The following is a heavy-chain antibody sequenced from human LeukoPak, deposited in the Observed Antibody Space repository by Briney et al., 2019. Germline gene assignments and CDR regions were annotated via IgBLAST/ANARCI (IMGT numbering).Heavy chain of an antibody. CDR1: GFTFSNYW. CDR2: IKEDGSEK. J-gene: IGHJ4*02. V-gene: IGHV3-7*03. D-gene: IGHD3-10*01. CDR3: AARAPPGY. Sequence: GGSLRLSCAASGFTFSNYWMSWVRQAPGKGLEWVANIKEDGSEKYYVDSVKGRFTISRDNARNSLYLQMNSLRPEDAAGCYRAARAPPGYWGQGTLVTVSS.